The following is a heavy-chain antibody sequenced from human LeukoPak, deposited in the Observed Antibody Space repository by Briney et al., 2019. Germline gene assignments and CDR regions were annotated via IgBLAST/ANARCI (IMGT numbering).Heavy chain of an antibody. V-gene: IGHV3-30*04. Sequence: PGGSLRLSCAASGFTFTNYPVHWVRQAPGKGREWVTVISDDGTTKYYADSVKGRFTISRDNSRNTLYLQMNNLRTEDTAVYYCASPYYYDGSSYYHFFDHWGQGTLVTVSS. CDR1: GFTFTNYP. J-gene: IGHJ4*02. CDR3: ASPYYYDGSSYYHFFDH. CDR2: ISDDGTTK. D-gene: IGHD3-22*01.